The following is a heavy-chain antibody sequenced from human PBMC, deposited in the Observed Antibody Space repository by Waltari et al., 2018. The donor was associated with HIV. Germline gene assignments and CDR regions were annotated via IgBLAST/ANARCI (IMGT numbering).Heavy chain of an antibody. V-gene: IGHV4-39*01. D-gene: IGHD2-8*01. CDR2: IYYTGTT. Sequence: HLHLQQSGPGLVTPSETLSLPCTVPGGPVINSAYFWDFIRQSPGKGLEWIGNIYYTGTTFYNPALKSRVTMSADLSKNQFSLRLRSVTAADTAIYYCARRPRMAGFYLYYGMDVWGQGTTVTVSS. J-gene: IGHJ6*02. CDR1: GGPVINSAYF. CDR3: ARRPRMAGFYLYYGMDV.